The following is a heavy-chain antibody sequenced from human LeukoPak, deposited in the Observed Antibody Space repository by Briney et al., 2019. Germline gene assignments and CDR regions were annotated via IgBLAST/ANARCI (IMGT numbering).Heavy chain of an antibody. CDR2: IYYSGST. CDR3: ARLKYYYDSSGYRAEYFQH. CDR1: GGSISSYY. J-gene: IGHJ1*01. Sequence: SETLSLTCTVSGGSISSYYWSCIRQLPGKGLEWIGYIYYSGSTNYNPSLKSRVTISVYTSKNQFSLKLSSVTAADTAVYYCARLKYYYDSSGYRAEYFQHWGQGTLVTVSS. V-gene: IGHV4-59*01. D-gene: IGHD3-22*01.